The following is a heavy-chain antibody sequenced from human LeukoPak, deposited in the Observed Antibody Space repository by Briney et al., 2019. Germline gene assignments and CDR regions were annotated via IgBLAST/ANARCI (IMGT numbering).Heavy chain of an antibody. V-gene: IGHV1-46*01. CDR2: INPSGGST. CDR1: GYTFTSYY. D-gene: IGHD2-2*01. Sequence: ASVKVSCKASGYTFTSYYMHWVRQAPGQGLEWMGIINPSGGSTSYAQKFQGRVTMTRDVSTSTVYMELSSLRSEDTAVYYCARGRTVPAAMGWYFDLWGRGILVTVSS. J-gene: IGHJ2*01. CDR3: ARGRTVPAAMGWYFDL.